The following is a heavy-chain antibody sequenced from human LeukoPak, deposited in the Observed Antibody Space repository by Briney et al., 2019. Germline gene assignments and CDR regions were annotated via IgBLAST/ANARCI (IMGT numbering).Heavy chain of an antibody. CDR3: AKDLGRRGSGSYPDY. V-gene: IGHV3-43*01. D-gene: IGHD1-26*01. Sequence: PGGSLRLSCAASGFTFDDYTMHWVRQAPRKGLEWVSLISWDGDSIYYADSVKGRFTVSRDNSKNSLYLQMNSLRIEDTALYYCAKDLGRRGSGSYPDYWGQGTLVTVSS. CDR2: ISWDGDSI. J-gene: IGHJ4*02. CDR1: GFTFDDYT.